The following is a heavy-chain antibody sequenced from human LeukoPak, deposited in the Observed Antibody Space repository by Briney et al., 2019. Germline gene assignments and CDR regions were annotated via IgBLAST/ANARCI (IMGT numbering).Heavy chain of an antibody. Sequence: QPGGSLRLSCAASGFTFSSYAMTWVRQAPGKGLEWVSSIDANGVATFYAESAKGRFSISRDNAKNTVGLQMHSLTAEDTAVYYCAKDQSYYNWFDPWGQETLVTVSS. J-gene: IGHJ5*02. CDR1: GFTFSSYA. V-gene: IGHV3-23*01. CDR3: AKDQSYYNWFDP. CDR2: IDANGVAT. D-gene: IGHD3-10*01.